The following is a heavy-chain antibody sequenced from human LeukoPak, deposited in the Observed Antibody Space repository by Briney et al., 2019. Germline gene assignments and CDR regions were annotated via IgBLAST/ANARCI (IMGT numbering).Heavy chain of an antibody. Sequence: GGSLRLSRAASGFIFSSYGMHWVRQAPGKGLEWLGVLSYDGSNKYYADSVKGRFTISRDNSKNTLYLQMNSLRAEDTAVYYCARGPDDYWGQGTLVTVSS. V-gene: IGHV3-30*03. CDR3: ARGPDDY. CDR2: LSYDGSNK. J-gene: IGHJ4*02. CDR1: GFIFSSYG.